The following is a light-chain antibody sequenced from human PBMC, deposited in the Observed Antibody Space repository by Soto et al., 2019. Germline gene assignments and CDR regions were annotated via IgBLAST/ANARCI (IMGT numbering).Light chain of an antibody. CDR1: ESVRHY. Sequence: EIVLTQSPATLSLSPGERATLSCRASESVRHYVAWYQQKPGQAPRLLIYDASTRATGISARFSGSGSGTDYTLSISSLEAEDCSVYYCQHRDNWSYIFGQGTKLEMK. V-gene: IGKV3-11*01. CDR2: DAS. J-gene: IGKJ2*01. CDR3: QHRDNWSYI.